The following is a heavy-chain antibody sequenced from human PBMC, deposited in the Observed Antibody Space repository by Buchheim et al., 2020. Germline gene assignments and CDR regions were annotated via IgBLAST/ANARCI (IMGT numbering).Heavy chain of an antibody. D-gene: IGHD3-3*01. V-gene: IGHV3-48*03. Sequence: EVQLVESGGGLVQPGGSLRLSCAASGFTFSSYEMNWVRQAPGKGLEWVSYISSSGSTIYYADSVKGRFTISRDNAKHSLYLQMNSLRAEDTAVYYCASHRAEGFWSGYYTDPYYYYGMDVWGQGTT. CDR1: GFTFSSYE. CDR3: ASHRAEGFWSGYYTDPYYYYGMDV. J-gene: IGHJ6*02. CDR2: ISSSGSTI.